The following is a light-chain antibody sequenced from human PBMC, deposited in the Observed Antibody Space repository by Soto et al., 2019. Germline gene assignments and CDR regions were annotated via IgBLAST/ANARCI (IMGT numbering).Light chain of an antibody. Sequence: EIVLTQSPGTLSLSPGERATLSCRASQSVRSNYLAWYQRKPGQAPRLLIYGASSRATGIPDRFSGSGSGTDFNLTISRLEPEDFAVYYCQQYDSSVLTFGGGTNVEI. CDR3: QQYDSSVLT. CDR2: GAS. J-gene: IGKJ4*01. V-gene: IGKV3-20*01. CDR1: QSVRSNY.